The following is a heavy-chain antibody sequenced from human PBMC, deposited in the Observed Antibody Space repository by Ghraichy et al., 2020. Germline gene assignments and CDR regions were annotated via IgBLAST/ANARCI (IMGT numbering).Heavy chain of an antibody. CDR2: INSDGSST. D-gene: IGHD3-3*01. CDR1: GFTFSSYW. Sequence: GGSLRLSCAASGFTFSSYWMHWVRQAPGKGLVWVSRINSDGSSTSYADSVKGRFTISRDNAKNTLYLQMNSLRAEDTAVYYCARDRSEGLRFLEWYYYYGMDVWGQGTTVTVSS. J-gene: IGHJ6*02. V-gene: IGHV3-74*01. CDR3: ARDRSEGLRFLEWYYYYGMDV.